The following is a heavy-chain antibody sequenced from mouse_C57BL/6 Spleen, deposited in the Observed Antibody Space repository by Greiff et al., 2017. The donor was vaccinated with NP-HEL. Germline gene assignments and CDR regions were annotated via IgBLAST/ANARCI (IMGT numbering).Heavy chain of an antibody. D-gene: IGHD1-1*01. CDR3: ARRRYYGSHYAMDY. V-gene: IGHV5-17*01. CDR1: GFTFSDYG. CDR2: ISSGSSTI. Sequence: EVQGVESGGGLVKPGGSLKLSCAASGFTFSDYGMHWVRQAPEKGLEWVAYISSGSSTIYYADTVKGRFPISRDNAKNTLFLQMTSLRSEDTAMYYCARRRYYGSHYAMDYWGQGTSVTVSS. J-gene: IGHJ4*01.